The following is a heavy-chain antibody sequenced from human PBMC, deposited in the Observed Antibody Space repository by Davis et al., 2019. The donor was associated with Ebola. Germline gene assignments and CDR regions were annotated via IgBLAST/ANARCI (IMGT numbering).Heavy chain of an antibody. CDR1: GFTVSSNY. CDR3: AKLQHDYGDYGDAFDI. CDR2: IYSDGST. V-gene: IGHV3-53*01. Sequence: GESLKISCAASGFTVSSNYMSWVRQAPGKGLEWVSVIYSDGSTYYADSVKGRFTISRDNSKNTLYLQMNSLRAEDTAVYYCAKLQHDYGDYGDAFDIWGQGTMVTVSS. D-gene: IGHD4-17*01. J-gene: IGHJ3*02.